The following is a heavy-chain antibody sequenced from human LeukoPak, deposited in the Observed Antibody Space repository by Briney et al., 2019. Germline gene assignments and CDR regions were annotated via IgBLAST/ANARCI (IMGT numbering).Heavy chain of an antibody. CDR2: INPSGGST. CDR3: ARGYCSSNSCYGADAFDI. J-gene: IGHJ3*02. CDR1: GYTFTTYY. D-gene: IGHD2-2*01. V-gene: IGHV1-46*01. Sequence: ASVKVSCKASGYTFTTYYMHWVRQAPGQGLEWMGLINPSGGSTSYAQKFQGRVTMTRDTSTSTVYMELSSLRSEDTAVYYCARGYCSSNSCYGADAFDIWGLGTMVTVSS.